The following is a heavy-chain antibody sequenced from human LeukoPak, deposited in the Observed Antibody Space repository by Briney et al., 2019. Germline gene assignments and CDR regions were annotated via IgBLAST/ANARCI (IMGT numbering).Heavy chain of an antibody. CDR1: GGSISGYY. V-gene: IGHV4-4*07. D-gene: IGHD1-14*01. Sequence: SETLSLTCTVSGGSISGYYWSWIRQPAGKGLEWIGRVYTSGSTNYNPSLKSRVTMSVDTSKNQFSLKLSSVTAADTAVYYCARASPTTNKGAYGWFDPWGQGTLVTVSS. CDR3: ARASPTTNKGAYGWFDP. J-gene: IGHJ5*02. CDR2: VYTSGST.